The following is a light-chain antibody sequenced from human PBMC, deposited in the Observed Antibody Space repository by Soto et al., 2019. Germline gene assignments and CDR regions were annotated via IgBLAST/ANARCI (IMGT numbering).Light chain of an antibody. CDR1: QSVNSNY. J-gene: IGKJ3*01. Sequence: EIVLTQSTGTLSVSPGERVTLSCRASQSVNSNYLAWYQQRPGQAPRLLIFGASYRATGIPDRFSGSGSGTEFTLTISRLEPEDFAVYYCQQYSSSPPEFTFGPGTKVDSK. CDR3: QQYSSSPPEFT. CDR2: GAS. V-gene: IGKV3-20*01.